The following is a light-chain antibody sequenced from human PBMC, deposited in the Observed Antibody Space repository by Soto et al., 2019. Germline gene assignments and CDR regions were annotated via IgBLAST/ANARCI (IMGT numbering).Light chain of an antibody. Sequence: DIQMTQSPSTLSASVGDRVTITCRASQSISSWLAWYQQKPGKAPRLLIYKASTLESGVPSRFSGSGSGTEFTLTISCLQPDDFATYYCQHYNSYSEFTFGSGTKVDIK. CDR2: KAS. J-gene: IGKJ3*01. CDR3: QHYNSYSEFT. V-gene: IGKV1-5*03. CDR1: QSISSW.